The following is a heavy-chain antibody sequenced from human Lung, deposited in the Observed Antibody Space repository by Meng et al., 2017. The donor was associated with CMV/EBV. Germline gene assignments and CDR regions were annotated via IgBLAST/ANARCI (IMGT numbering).Heavy chain of an antibody. Sequence: ASVKVSCKASGYTFISYGISWVRQAPGQGLEWMGWITAYNGNTNYAQKIQGRVTMTTDTSTSTAYMELRSLRSDDTAVYYCERRGTVISGPFDPWGQGTMVTVSS. J-gene: IGHJ5*02. CDR3: ERRGTVISGPFDP. CDR1: GYTFISYG. V-gene: IGHV1-18*01. CDR2: ITAYNGNT. D-gene: IGHD3-16*01.